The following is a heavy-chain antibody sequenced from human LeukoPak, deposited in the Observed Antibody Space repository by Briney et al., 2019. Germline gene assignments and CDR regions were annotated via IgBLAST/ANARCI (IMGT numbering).Heavy chain of an antibody. J-gene: IGHJ4*02. Sequence: GGSLRLSCAASGFTFSSYAMSWVRQAPGKGLEWVSGISDSGGSTFYADTVKGRFTISRDNSKNTLYLQMNSLRTEDTAVYFCVKANVPGYTSGWYDGGFDYWGQGTLVTVSS. D-gene: IGHD6-19*01. CDR1: GFTFSSYA. V-gene: IGHV3-23*01. CDR3: VKANVPGYTSGWYDGGFDY. CDR2: ISDSGGST.